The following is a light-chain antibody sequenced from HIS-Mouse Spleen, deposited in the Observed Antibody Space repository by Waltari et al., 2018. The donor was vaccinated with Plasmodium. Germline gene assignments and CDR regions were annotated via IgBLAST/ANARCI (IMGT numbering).Light chain of an antibody. CDR1: QGISSY. CDR2: AAS. V-gene: IGKV1D-8*02. Sequence: AIWMTQSPSLLSASTGDRVTISFQNIQGISSYLAWYQQKPGKAPELLIYAASTLQSGVPSRFSGSGSGTDFTLTISCLQSEDFATYYCQQYYSFPYTFGQGTKLEIK. CDR3: QQYYSFPYT. J-gene: IGKJ2*01.